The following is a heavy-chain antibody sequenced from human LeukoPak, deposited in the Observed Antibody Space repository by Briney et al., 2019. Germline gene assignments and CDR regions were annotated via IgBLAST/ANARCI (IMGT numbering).Heavy chain of an antibody. CDR1: GFTFSSYA. Sequence: KPGGSLRLSCAASGFTFSSYAMNWVRQAPGKGLEWVSSISGRSADIYYADSVKGRFTISRDNAKNSVFLQMNNLRVEDTAIYYCARRGYHDSSGYDYWGQGTMVTVSS. D-gene: IGHD3-22*01. J-gene: IGHJ3*01. CDR3: ARRGYHDSSGYDY. V-gene: IGHV3-21*06. CDR2: ISGRSADI.